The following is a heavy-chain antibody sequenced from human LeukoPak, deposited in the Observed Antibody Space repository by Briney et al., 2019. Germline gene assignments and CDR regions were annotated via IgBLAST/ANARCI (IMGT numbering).Heavy chain of an antibody. CDR1: GFTFDDYA. D-gene: IGHD6-13*01. V-gene: IGHV3-9*01. Sequence: GGSLRLSCAASGFTFDDYAMHWVRQAPGKGLEWVSGISWNSGSIGYADSVKGRFTISRDNAKNSLYLQMNSLRAEDTAVYYCASAIAAAETDYWGQGTLVTVSS. CDR2: ISWNSGSI. J-gene: IGHJ4*02. CDR3: ASAIAAAETDY.